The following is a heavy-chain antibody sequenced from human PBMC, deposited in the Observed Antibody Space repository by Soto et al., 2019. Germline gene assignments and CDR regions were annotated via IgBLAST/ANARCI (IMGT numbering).Heavy chain of an antibody. D-gene: IGHD2-15*01. V-gene: IGHV3-48*01. CDR1: GFTFSSYS. J-gene: IGHJ6*03. CDR2: ISSSSSTI. Sequence: EVQLVESGGGLVQPGGSLRLSCAASGFTFSSYSMNWVRQAPGKGLEWVSYISSSSSTIYYADSVKGRFTISRDNAKNSLDLQMNSLRAEDTAVYYCAREGVVWEHYYCYYYMDVWGKGTTVTVSS. CDR3: AREGVVWEHYYCYYYMDV.